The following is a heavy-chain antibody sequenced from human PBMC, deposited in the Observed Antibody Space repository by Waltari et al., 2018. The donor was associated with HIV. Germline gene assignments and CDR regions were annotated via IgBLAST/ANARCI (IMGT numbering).Heavy chain of an antibody. V-gene: IGHV1-69-2*01. Sequence: EVQVVQSGPEVKKPGATLKISCRVSGYTFTDHYIHWIQGAPGKGLEWMGLIEPEDGETVYADKFQARRTRTADTSVDTVYMELSSLTSDDAAVYYCASLAAAGYFDAWGQGTQLTVSS. J-gene: IGHJ4*02. CDR3: ASLAAAGYFDA. CDR2: IEPEDGET. D-gene: IGHD6-13*01. CDR1: GYTFTDHY.